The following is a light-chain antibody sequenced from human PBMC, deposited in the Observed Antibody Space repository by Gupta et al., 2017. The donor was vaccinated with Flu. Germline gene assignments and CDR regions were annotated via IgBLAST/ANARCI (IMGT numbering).Light chain of an antibody. Sequence: SALTQPASVSGSPGQSMTISCTGTSSDVGDYKNVSWYQQHPGKAPKLMIYDVSYRPSGVSNRFSGSKSGNTASLTISGLQAEDEADYYCSSYTSTSTLQVIFGGGTRLTVL. V-gene: IGLV2-14*03. CDR3: SSYTSTSTLQVI. CDR2: DVS. J-gene: IGLJ2*01. CDR1: SSDVGDYKN.